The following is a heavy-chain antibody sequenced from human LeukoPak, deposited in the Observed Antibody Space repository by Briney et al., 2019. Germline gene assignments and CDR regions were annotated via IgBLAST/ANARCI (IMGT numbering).Heavy chain of an antibody. Sequence: GSLRLSCAASGFTFSSYSMNWVRQAPGKGLEWVSYISSSSSTIYYADSVKGRFTISRDNAKNSLYLQMNSLRAEDTAVYYCARGEIGYPYDYYYYYMDVWGKGTTVTVSS. CDR3: ARGEIGYPYDYYYYYMDV. V-gene: IGHV3-48*01. CDR2: ISSSSSTI. CDR1: GFTFSSYS. D-gene: IGHD5-18*01. J-gene: IGHJ6*03.